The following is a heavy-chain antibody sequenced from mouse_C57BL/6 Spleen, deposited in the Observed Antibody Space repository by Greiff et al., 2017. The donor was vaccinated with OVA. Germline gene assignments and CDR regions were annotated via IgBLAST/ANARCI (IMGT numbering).Heavy chain of an antibody. V-gene: IGHV5-17*01. CDR1: GFTFSDYG. Sequence: EVQLVESGGGLVKPGGSLKLSCAASGFTFSDYGMHWVRQAPEKGLEWVAYISSGSSTIYYADTVKGRFTISRDNAKNTLFLQMTSLRSEDTAMYYCARGNLMDFDVWGTGTTVTVSS. CDR2: ISSGSSTI. CDR3: ARGNLMDFDV. D-gene: IGHD2-3*01. J-gene: IGHJ1*03.